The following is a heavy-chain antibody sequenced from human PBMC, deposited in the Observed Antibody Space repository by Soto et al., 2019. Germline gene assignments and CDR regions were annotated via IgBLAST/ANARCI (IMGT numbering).Heavy chain of an antibody. Sequence: XESLKISWKASGNSFIPYWLVWVRQMPGEGLEWMGIIYPSDSTTRYSPSFQGQVSISADKSISTAYLQWSSLKASDTAMYYCARRLSYSSGWDCWGQGTLVTVSS. D-gene: IGHD6-25*01. V-gene: IGHV5-51*01. CDR1: GNSFIPYW. J-gene: IGHJ4*01. CDR3: ARRLSYSSGWDC. CDR2: IYPSDSTT.